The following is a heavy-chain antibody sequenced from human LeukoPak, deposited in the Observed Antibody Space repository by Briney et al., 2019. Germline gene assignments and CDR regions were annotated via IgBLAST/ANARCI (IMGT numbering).Heavy chain of an antibody. Sequence: GGSLRLSCAASGFTFTRYWMCWVRQAPGKGLEWVANIDQDGSEQYYLDSVKGRFTISRDNSKNTLYLQMNSLRAEDTAVYYCARYYDSSGYYDTFDYWGQGTLVTVSS. D-gene: IGHD3-22*01. V-gene: IGHV3-7*01. CDR1: GFTFTRYW. CDR3: ARYYDSSGYYDTFDY. CDR2: IDQDGSEQ. J-gene: IGHJ4*02.